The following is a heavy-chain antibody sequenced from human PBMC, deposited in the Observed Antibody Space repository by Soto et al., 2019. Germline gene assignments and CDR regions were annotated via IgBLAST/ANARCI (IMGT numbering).Heavy chain of an antibody. CDR3: ARSPNSYHCDFDV. Sequence: SETLSLTCTVSGGSVSSGDYFWSWLRQSQGKRLAWIAYIYYSGSPNYNPSLKSRATISVDTSKSHVSLTLTPMTAPHAAPYFCARSPNSYHCDFDVWGRGPAGTVSS. CDR1: GGSVSSGDYF. V-gene: IGHV4-61*03. D-gene: IGHD2-21*01. J-gene: IGHJ6*02. CDR2: IYYSGSP.